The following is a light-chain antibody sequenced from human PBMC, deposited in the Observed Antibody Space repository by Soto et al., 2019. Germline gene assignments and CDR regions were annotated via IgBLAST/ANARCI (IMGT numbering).Light chain of an antibody. CDR1: QSVDNY. V-gene: IGKV3-11*01. Sequence: EAVLTQSQVTLSLSPGERATLSCRASQSVDNYLAWYQQKPGQAPRLLIYDADNRASGIPARFSGSGYGTDLTLTISSLEPEDFAVYYCQQRGNWPPTFGGGTKVEIK. J-gene: IGKJ4*01. CDR3: QQRGNWPPT. CDR2: DAD.